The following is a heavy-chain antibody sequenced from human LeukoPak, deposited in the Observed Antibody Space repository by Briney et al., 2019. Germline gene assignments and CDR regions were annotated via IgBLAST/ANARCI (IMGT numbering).Heavy chain of an antibody. CDR1: GYTFYNYA. CDR3: AKYGSGQLWLLGWYFDF. D-gene: IGHD3-16*01. Sequence: GGSLRFSCAASGYTFYNYAVTRVRQAPGKGLEWVSSISHDGASTHYADSVKGRFTISRDNSKNTVFLQMDSLRAEDTAVYFCAKYGSGQLWLLGWYFDFWGRGTLVSVSS. V-gene: IGHV3-23*01. J-gene: IGHJ2*01. CDR2: ISHDGAST.